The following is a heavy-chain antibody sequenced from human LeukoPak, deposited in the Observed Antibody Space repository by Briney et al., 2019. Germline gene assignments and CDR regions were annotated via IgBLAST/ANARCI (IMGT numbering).Heavy chain of an antibody. J-gene: IGHJ4*02. Sequence: GASVKVSCKASGYTFTSYYMHWVRQAPGQGLEWMGIINPSGGSTSYAQKFQGRVTMTRDMSISTAYMELSRLRSDDTAVYYCARDLASDYYYDSSGYNRADDYWGQGTLVTVSS. CDR2: INPSGGST. CDR3: ARDLASDYYYDSSGYNRADDY. CDR1: GYTFTSYY. V-gene: IGHV1-46*01. D-gene: IGHD3-22*01.